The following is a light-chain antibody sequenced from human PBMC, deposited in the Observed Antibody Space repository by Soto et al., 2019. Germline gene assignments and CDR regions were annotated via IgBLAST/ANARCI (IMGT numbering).Light chain of an antibody. CDR2: DAY. CDR1: QSFRGL. Sequence: EIVLTQSPVTLSLSPGERATLSCRASQSFRGLLAWYQQKPGQAPRLLIFDAYNRATGIPPRFSGSGSGTDFTLTISSLEPEDFAVYYCQQYNNWPRTFGQGTKVDI. V-gene: IGKV3-11*01. CDR3: QQYNNWPRT. J-gene: IGKJ1*01.